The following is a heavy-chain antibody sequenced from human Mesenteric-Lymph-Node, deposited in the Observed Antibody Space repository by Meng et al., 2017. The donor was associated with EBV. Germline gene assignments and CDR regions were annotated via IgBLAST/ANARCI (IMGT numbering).Heavy chain of an antibody. J-gene: IGHJ4*02. CDR3: AHSDVGIIPFDS. V-gene: IGHV2-5*02. D-gene: IGHD1-26*01. Sequence: QIPLKESGPTLGKPTQTLTLTCTFSGFSLSTNGVAVGWIRQPPGKGLEWLALIYWDDDKRYSPSLKSRLTITKDTSKNQVVLSMTNMDPVDTGTYFCAHSDVGIIPFDSWGQGTLVTVSS. CDR2: IYWDDDK. CDR1: GFSLSTNGVA.